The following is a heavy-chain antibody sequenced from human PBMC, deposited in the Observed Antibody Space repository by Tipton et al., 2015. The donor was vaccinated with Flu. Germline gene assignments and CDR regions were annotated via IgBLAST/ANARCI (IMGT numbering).Heavy chain of an antibody. CDR1: GYTFTSYY. CDR3: ARDMGGFDY. CDR2: INPSAGST. V-gene: IGHV1-46*01. Sequence: QVQLVQSGAEVKKPGASVKVSCKASGYTFTSYYMHWVRQAPGQGLEWMGIINPSAGSTSYAQKFQGRVTMTRDTSTSTVYMELNSLKSEDTAMYYCARDMGGFDYWGQGALVTVSS. J-gene: IGHJ4*02. D-gene: IGHD3-16*01.